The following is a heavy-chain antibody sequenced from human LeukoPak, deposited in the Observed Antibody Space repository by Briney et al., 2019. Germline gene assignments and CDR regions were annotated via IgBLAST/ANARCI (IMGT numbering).Heavy chain of an antibody. CDR2: ISSSSSYI. V-gene: IGHV3-21*01. D-gene: IGHD6-19*01. CDR3: ARVVAVAGSRNYYFDY. J-gene: IGHJ4*02. Sequence: GGSLRLSCAASGFTFSSYSMNWVRQAPGKGLEWVSSISSSSSYIYYADSVKGRFTISRDNAKNSLYLQMNSLRAEDTAVYYCARVVAVAGSRNYYFDYWGQGTLVTVSS. CDR1: GFTFSSYS.